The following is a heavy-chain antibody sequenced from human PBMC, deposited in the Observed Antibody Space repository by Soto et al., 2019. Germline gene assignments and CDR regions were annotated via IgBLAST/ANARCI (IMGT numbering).Heavy chain of an antibody. CDR1: GYTFTSYD. CDR3: ARTLYGDNVDY. D-gene: IGHD4-17*01. Sequence: QVQLVQSGAEVKKPGASVKVSCKASGYTFTSYDINWVRQATGQGLEWMGWMNPNSGKTGYAQKFQGRVTLNRDPSISPAYKELSSLRSEDTAVYYCARTLYGDNVDYWGQGTLVTVSS. J-gene: IGHJ4*02. V-gene: IGHV1-8*01. CDR2: MNPNSGKT.